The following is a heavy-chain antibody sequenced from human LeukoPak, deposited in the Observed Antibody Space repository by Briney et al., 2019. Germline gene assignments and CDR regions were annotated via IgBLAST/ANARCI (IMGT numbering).Heavy chain of an antibody. Sequence: GGSLRLSCAASGFTFSSYSMNWVRQAPGKGLEWVSYISRSSSTISYADSVKGRFTISRDNSKNTLYLQMNSLRAEDTAVYYCAKDFSGSSGFSDYWGQGTLVTVSS. D-gene: IGHD3-22*01. J-gene: IGHJ4*02. CDR2: ISRSSSTI. CDR3: AKDFSGSSGFSDY. CDR1: GFTFSSYS. V-gene: IGHV3-48*01.